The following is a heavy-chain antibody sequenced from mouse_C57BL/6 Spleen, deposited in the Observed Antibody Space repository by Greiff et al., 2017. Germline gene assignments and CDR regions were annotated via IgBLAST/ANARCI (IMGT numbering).Heavy chain of an antibody. CDR3: AREDSNYGY. CDR2: ISDGGSYT. V-gene: IGHV5-4*01. Sequence: EVKLMESGGGLVKPGGSLKLSCAASGFTFSSSAMSWVRQTPEKRLEWVATISDGGSYTYYSDNVKGRFTISRDNAKNNLYLQMSHLKSEDTAMYYCAREDSNYGYWGQGTTLTVSS. CDR1: GFTFSSSA. D-gene: IGHD2-5*01. J-gene: IGHJ2*01.